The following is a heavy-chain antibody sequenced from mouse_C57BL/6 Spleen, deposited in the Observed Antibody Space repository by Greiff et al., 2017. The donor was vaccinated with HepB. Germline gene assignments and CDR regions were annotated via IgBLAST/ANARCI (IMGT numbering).Heavy chain of an antibody. D-gene: IGHD2-4*01. J-gene: IGHJ3*01. CDR2: IYPGDGDT. CDR3: ARFYDDYDEGFAY. CDR1: GYAFSSSW. V-gene: IGHV1-82*01. Sequence: VQLQQSGPELVKPGASVKISCKASGYAFSSSWMNWVKQRPGKGLEWIGRIYPGDGDTNYNGKFKGKATLTADKSSSTADMQLSSLTSEDSAVYFCARFYDDYDEGFAYWGQGTLVTVSA.